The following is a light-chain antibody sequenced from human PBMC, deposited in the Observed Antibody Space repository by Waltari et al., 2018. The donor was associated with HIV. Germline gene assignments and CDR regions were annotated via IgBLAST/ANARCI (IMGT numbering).Light chain of an antibody. V-gene: IGLV2-14*03. CDR1: SSDVGRHNY. Sequence: QSALTQPASVSGSPGQWITISCTGTSSDVGRHNYVSWYQQYPGKAPKLIIYGVSERPSGVSNRFSGSKSGDTASLTISRLQAEDEADYHCSSYTSSNTYVFGTGTKVTVL. CDR3: SSYTSSNTYV. CDR2: GVS. J-gene: IGLJ1*01.